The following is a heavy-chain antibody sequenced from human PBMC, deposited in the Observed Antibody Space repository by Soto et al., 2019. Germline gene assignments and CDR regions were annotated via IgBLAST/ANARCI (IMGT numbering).Heavy chain of an antibody. CDR2: IYRGGGT. V-gene: IGHV3-53*01. Sequence: RRSLRLSCVASGFTVSSNYMSWVRQAPGKGLEWVSVIYRGGGTYYADSVKGRFTISRDNSKNMLYIQMNSLRAEDTAVYYCARSGYTSSWTGYYFDYWGQVTRVTASS. J-gene: IGHJ4*02. CDR1: GFTVSSNY. D-gene: IGHD6-13*01. CDR3: ARSGYTSSWTGYYFDY.